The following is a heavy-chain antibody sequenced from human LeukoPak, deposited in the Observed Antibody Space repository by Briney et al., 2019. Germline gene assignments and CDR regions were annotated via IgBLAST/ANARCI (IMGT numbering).Heavy chain of an antibody. J-gene: IGHJ6*04. CDR3: ARGRGVVPAAIASYGMDV. D-gene: IGHD2-2*01. CDR1: GGSISSGGYY. Sequence: SETLSLTCTVSGGSISSGGYYWSWIRQHPGKGLEWIGYVYYSGSTYYNPSLKSRVTISVDTSKNQFSLKLSSVTAADTAVYYCARGRGVVPAAIASYGMDVWGKGTTVTVSS. CDR2: VYYSGST. V-gene: IGHV4-31*03.